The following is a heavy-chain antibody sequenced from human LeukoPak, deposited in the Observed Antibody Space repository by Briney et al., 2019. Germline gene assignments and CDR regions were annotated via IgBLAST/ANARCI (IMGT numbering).Heavy chain of an antibody. V-gene: IGHV3-30*18. CDR2: MSYEGSNK. Sequence: AGSLRLSCAASGFAFSNFDMHWVRQTPGKGLEWVALMSYEGSNKDYADSVKGRFTISRDNSKNTVYLHMNGLRTEDIALYHCAKLKHLSSSLLYLFDLWGQGTMVTVSS. CDR3: AKLKHLSSSLLYLFDL. CDR1: GFAFSNFD. J-gene: IGHJ3*01. D-gene: IGHD6-19*01.